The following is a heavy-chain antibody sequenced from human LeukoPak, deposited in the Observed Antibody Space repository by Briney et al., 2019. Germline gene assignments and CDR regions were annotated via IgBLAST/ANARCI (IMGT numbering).Heavy chain of an antibody. CDR3: ARDLGDSSLNDAFDI. CDR2: IIPILGIA. D-gene: IGHD3-22*01. J-gene: IGHJ3*02. CDR1: GGTFSSYA. Sequence: ASVKVSCKASGGTFSSYAISWVRQAPGQGLEWMGRIIPILGIANYAQKFQGRVTITADKSTSTAYMELSSLRSEDTAVYYCARDLGDSSLNDAFDIWGQGTMVTVSS. V-gene: IGHV1-69*04.